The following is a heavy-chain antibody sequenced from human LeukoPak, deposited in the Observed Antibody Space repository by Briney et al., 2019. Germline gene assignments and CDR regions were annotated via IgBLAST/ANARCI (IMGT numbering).Heavy chain of an antibody. CDR1: GGSISSYY. CDR3: ARRTAAGNYFDY. V-gene: IGHV4-59*08. D-gene: IGHD6-13*01. J-gene: IGHJ4*02. Sequence: PSETLSLTCTVSGGSISSYYWSWIRQPPGKGLEWIGYIYYSGSTNHNPSLKSRVTISVDTSKNQFSPKLSSVTAADTAVYYCARRTAAGNYFDYWGQGTLVTVSS. CDR2: IYYSGST.